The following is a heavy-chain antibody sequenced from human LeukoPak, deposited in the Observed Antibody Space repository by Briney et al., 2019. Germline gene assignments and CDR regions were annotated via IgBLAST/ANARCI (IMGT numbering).Heavy chain of an antibody. CDR1: GFTFSSYW. J-gene: IGHJ4*02. CDR2: IKQDGSEK. V-gene: IGHV3-7*01. CDR3: AKDSQDIVVVPAAGNYDFWSGSALDY. Sequence: GGSLRLSCAASGFTFSSYWMSWVRQAPGKGLEWVANIKQDGSEKYYVDSVKGRFTISRDNAKNSLYLQMNSLRAEDTAVYYCAKDSQDIVVVPAAGNYDFWSGSALDYWGQGTLVTVSS. D-gene: IGHD2-2*01.